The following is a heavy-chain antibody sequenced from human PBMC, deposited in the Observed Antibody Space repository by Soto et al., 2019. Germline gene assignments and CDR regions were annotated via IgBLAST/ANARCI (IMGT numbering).Heavy chain of an antibody. Sequence: GASVKVSCKASGYTFTGYYMHWVRQAPGQGLEWMGWINPNSGGTNYAQKFQGRVTMTRDTSMSTAYMELSRLRSDDTAVYYCARVTGGSSWYRPAYGMDVWGQGTLVTVSS. V-gene: IGHV1-2*02. CDR2: INPNSGGT. J-gene: IGHJ6*02. CDR3: ARVTGGSSWYRPAYGMDV. D-gene: IGHD6-13*01. CDR1: GYTFTGYY.